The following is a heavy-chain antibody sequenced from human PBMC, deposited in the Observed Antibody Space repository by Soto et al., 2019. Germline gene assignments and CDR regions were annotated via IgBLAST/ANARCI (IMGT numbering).Heavy chain of an antibody. D-gene: IGHD6-13*01. V-gene: IGHV4-4*02. CDR2: IYHSGST. CDR1: GGSISSSNW. J-gene: IGHJ4*02. Sequence: PSETLSLTCAVSGGSISSSNWWSWVRQPPGKGPEWIGEIYHSGSTNYNPSLKSRVTISVDKSKNQFSLKLSSVTAADTAVYYCARAAMGGSSWPFDYWGQGTLVTVSS. CDR3: ARAAMGGSSWPFDY.